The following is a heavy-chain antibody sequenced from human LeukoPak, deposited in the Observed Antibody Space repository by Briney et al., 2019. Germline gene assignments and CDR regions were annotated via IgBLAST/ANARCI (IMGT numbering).Heavy chain of an antibody. V-gene: IGHV1-3*01. D-gene: IGHD6-19*01. Sequence: ASVKVSCTASGYTFTSYAMHWVRQAPGQRLEWMGWINAGNGNTKYPQKFQGRVTITRDTSASTAYMELSSLRSEDTAVYYCARKIAVAPVREGAFDIWGQGTMVTVSS. CDR3: ARKIAVAPVREGAFDI. J-gene: IGHJ3*02. CDR2: INAGNGNT. CDR1: GYTFTSYA.